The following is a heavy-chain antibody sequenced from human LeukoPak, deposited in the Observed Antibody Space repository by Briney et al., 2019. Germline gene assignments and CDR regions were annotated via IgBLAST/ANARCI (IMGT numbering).Heavy chain of an antibody. Sequence: SETLSLTCTVSGGSISSSSYYWGWLRQPPGTGLEWIGSIYYSGSTYYNPSLKSRVTISVDTSKNQFSLKLSSVTAADTAVYYCATQNYYYGSGRFDYWGQGTLVTVSS. D-gene: IGHD3-10*01. CDR2: IYYSGST. CDR3: ATQNYYYGSGRFDY. CDR1: GGSISSSSYY. V-gene: IGHV4-39*07. J-gene: IGHJ4*02.